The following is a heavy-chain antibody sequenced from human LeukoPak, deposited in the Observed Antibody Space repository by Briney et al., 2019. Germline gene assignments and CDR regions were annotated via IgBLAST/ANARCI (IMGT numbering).Heavy chain of an antibody. J-gene: IGHJ6*03. V-gene: IGHV3-7*04. CDR2: IKQDGSEK. CDR3: ARGGPEHYYYMDV. Sequence: GGSLRLSYAASGFTFSSYWMSWVRQAPGKGLEWVANIKQDGSEKYYVDSVKGRFTISRDNAKNSLYLQMNSLRAEDTAVYYCARGGPEHYYYMDVWGKGTTVTASS. D-gene: IGHD1-14*01. CDR1: GFTFSSYW.